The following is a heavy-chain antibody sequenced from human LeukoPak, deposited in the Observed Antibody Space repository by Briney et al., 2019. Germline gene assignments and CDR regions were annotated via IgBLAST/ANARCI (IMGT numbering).Heavy chain of an antibody. D-gene: IGHD3-10*01. Sequence: PSETLSLTCTVSGGSISSYYWSWIRQPAGKGLEWIGRIYTSGSTNYNPSLKSRVTMSVDTSKNQFSLKLSSVTAADTAVYYCARVSTMVRGAYDAFDIWGQGTMVTVSS. CDR3: ARVSTMVRGAYDAFDI. V-gene: IGHV4-4*07. CDR1: GGSISSYY. J-gene: IGHJ3*02. CDR2: IYTSGST.